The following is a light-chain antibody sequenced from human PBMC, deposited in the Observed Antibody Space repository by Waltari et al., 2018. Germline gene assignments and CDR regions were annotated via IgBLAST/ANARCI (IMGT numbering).Light chain of an antibody. CDR3: TSYTTSRTWV. CDR2: EVR. CDR1: SSDVRSSDY. Sequence: QSALTQPASVSGSPGQSITISCTGPSSDVRSSDYVPWYQQKPGKAPQLIINEVRDRPPGVPNRFSGSKSGYTAFLTISGLQAEDEADYYCTSYTTSRTWVFGGGTKLTVL. V-gene: IGLV2-14*01. J-gene: IGLJ3*02.